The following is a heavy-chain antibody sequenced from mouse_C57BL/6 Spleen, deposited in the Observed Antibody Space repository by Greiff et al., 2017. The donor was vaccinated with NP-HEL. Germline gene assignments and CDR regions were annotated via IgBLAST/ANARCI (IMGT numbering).Heavy chain of an antibody. D-gene: IGHD1-1*01. CDR1: GYAFSSSW. Sequence: QVHVKQSGPELVKPGASVKISCKASGYAFSSSWMNWVKQRPGKGLEWIGRIYPGDGDTNYNGKFKGKATLTADKSSSTAYMQLSSLTSEDSAVYFCARSTTVPPWFAYWGQGTLVTVSA. CDR3: ARSTTVPPWFAY. CDR2: IYPGDGDT. J-gene: IGHJ3*01. V-gene: IGHV1-82*01.